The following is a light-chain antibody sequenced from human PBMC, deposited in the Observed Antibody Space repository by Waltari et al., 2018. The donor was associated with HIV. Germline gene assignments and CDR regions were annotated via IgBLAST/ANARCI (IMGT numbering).Light chain of an antibody. J-gene: IGLJ2*01. V-gene: IGLV1-44*01. Sequence: QSVLTQPPSASGTPGQRVTIACSGSTSTLVVTSVTWYQPLHGTAPNLLIYTNNQRPSRGPDRFSGSKSGTSASLAISGRQSEDEADYYCVVWDDSLNGPVFGGGTKLTVL. CDR2: TNN. CDR1: TSTLVVTS. CDR3: VVWDDSLNGPV.